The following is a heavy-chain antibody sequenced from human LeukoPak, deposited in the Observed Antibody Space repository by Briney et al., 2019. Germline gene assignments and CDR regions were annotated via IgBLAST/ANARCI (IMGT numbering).Heavy chain of an antibody. V-gene: IGHV3-23*01. J-gene: IGHJ4*02. CDR1: GFTFSSYA. D-gene: IGHD2-2*01. CDR2: ISGSGGST. Sequence: GGSLRLSCAASGFTFSSYAMSWVRQAPGKGLEWVSAISGSGGSTYYADSVKGRFTISRDNSKNTRYLQMNSLRAEDTAVYYCAKDLGVVVPAAIGYWGQGTLVTVSS. CDR3: AKDLGVVVPAAIGY.